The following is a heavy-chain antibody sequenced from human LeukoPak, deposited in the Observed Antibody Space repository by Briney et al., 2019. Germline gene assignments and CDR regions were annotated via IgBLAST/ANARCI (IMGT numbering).Heavy chain of an antibody. CDR1: GGSISSYY. D-gene: IGHD3-22*01. CDR3: ASAYDSSGYYHDY. J-gene: IGHJ4*02. CDR2: IYYSGST. Sequence: SETLSLTCTVSGGSISSYYWSWIRQPPGKGLEWIGYIYYSGSTNYNPSFKSRVTISVDTSKNQFSLKLSSVTAADTAVYYCASAYDSSGYYHDYWGQGTLVTVSS. V-gene: IGHV4-59*01.